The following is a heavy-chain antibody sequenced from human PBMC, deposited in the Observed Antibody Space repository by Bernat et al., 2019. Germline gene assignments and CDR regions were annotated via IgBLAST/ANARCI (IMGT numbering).Heavy chain of an antibody. Sequence: VQLVESGGGVIQPGGSLRLSCAASGFIFDDYVMHWVRQVPGVGLEWVSRIIHDGTVIWYAESVRGRFTISRDNRKKSLYLQMASLRVEDSAFYYCVKDYDWAFDYWGRGTLVTVSS. V-gene: IGHV3-43*02. CDR2: IIHDGTVI. CDR3: VKDYDWAFDY. J-gene: IGHJ4*02. D-gene: IGHD3-9*01. CDR1: GFIFDDYV.